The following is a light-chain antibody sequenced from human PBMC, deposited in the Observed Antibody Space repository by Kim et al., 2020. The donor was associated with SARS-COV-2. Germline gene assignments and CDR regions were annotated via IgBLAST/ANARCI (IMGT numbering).Light chain of an antibody. CDR1: SSDVGGYNY. CDR2: DVS. V-gene: IGLV2-14*04. CDR3: SSYTSRSTVV. Sequence: GQSITISCTGTSSDVGGYNYVSWYQQHPGKAPKLMIYDVSKRPSGISNRFSGSKSGNTASLTISGLQAEDEADYYCSSYTSRSTVVFGGGTKLTVL. J-gene: IGLJ2*01.